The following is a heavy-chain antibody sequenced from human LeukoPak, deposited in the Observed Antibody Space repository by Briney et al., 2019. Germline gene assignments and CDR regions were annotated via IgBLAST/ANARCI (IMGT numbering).Heavy chain of an antibody. CDR1: GYTFTSYD. J-gene: IGHJ4*02. CDR2: MNPNSGNT. CDR3: ARDGVVNRADY. D-gene: IGHD3-3*01. V-gene: IGHV1-8*01. Sequence: GASVKVSCKASGYTFTSYDISWVRQATGQGLEWMGWMNPNSGNTGYAQKFQGRVTMTRNTSISTAYRELSSLRSEDTAVYYCARDGVVNRADYWGQGTLVTVSS.